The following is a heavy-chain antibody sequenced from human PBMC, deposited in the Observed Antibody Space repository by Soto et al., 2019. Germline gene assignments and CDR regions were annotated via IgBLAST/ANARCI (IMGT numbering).Heavy chain of an antibody. CDR2: MNPNSGNT. CDR1: GYTFTSYD. Sequence: QVQLVQSGAEVKKPGASVKVSCKASGYTFTSYDINWVRQATGQGLEWMGWMNPNSGNTGYAQKFQGRVTMTRNPSISTAYMELSSLRSEDTAVYYCARGRVTMVRGVIRRYYYMDVWGKGTTVTVSS. J-gene: IGHJ6*03. D-gene: IGHD3-10*01. CDR3: ARGRVTMVRGVIRRYYYMDV. V-gene: IGHV1-8*01.